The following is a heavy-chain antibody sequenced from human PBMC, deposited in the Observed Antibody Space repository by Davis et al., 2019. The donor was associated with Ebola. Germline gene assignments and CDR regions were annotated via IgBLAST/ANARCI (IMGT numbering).Heavy chain of an antibody. CDR3: ARDRGGDYSFDY. D-gene: IGHD3-10*01. Sequence: ASVKVSCKASGGSFSSYTISWVRQAPGQGLEWMGWISAYNGNTNYAQKLQGRVTMTTDTSTSTAYMELSSLRFEDTSVYYCARDRGGDYSFDYWGQGTLVTVSS. CDR1: GGSFSSYT. J-gene: IGHJ4*02. CDR2: ISAYNGNT. V-gene: IGHV1-18*01.